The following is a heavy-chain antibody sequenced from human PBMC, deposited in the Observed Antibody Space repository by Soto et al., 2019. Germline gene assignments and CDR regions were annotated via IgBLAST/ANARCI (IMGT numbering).Heavy chain of an antibody. CDR1: GYSFTSYG. V-gene: IGHV1-18*01. D-gene: IGHD2-2*01. CDR2: VSTYNTNT. Sequence: GQLVQSGAEVKKPGASVKVSCKASGYSFTSYGISWVRLVPGQGLELMGCVSTYNTNTNYAQKFQGRVNMTTDTSTSTASMALRSPRSDDTAVYYCARGAIRGGFEFDPWGQVTMVALSS. CDR3: ARGAIRGGFEFDP. J-gene: IGHJ5*02.